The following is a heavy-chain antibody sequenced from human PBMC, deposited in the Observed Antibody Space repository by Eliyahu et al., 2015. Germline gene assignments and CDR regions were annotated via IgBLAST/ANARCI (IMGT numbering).Heavy chain of an antibody. CDR1: GXTCSGXX. Sequence: QVQLVESGGGVVQPGXSLRLSGAAXGXTCSGXXLXWVRQAPGKGLGWVAVISYDGSNKYYADSVKGRFTISRDNSKNTLYLQMNSLRAEDTAVYYCARVPLGATAQTDYWGQGTLVTVSS. CDR3: ARVPLGATAQTDY. V-gene: IGHV3-30*03. D-gene: IGHD3-16*01. J-gene: IGHJ4*02. CDR2: ISYDGSNK.